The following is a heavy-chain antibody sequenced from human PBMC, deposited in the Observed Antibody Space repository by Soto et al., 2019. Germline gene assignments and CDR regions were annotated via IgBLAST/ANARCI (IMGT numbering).Heavy chain of an antibody. D-gene: IGHD6-13*01. J-gene: IGHJ4*02. CDR1: GGSISNFY. CDR2: IFYTGRT. Sequence: SETLSLTCTVSGGSISNFYWSWIRQPPGKGLEWIGYIFYTGRTNYNPSLKSRVTISVDTSKNQFSLKLSSVTAADTAVYYCNLGGGSSSPNPHQTSSSFHYCCQGTLVTVSS. V-gene: IGHV4-59*08. CDR3: NLGGGSSSPNPHQTSSSFHY.